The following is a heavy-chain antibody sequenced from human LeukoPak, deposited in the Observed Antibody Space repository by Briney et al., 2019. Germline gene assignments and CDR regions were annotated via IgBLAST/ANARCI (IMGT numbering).Heavy chain of an antibody. V-gene: IGHV3-21*01. CDR2: ISSSSNYI. CDR3: ARVEVVAATNWFDP. J-gene: IGHJ5*02. D-gene: IGHD2-15*01. CDR1: GFTFSSYC. Sequence: GGSLRPSCAASGFTFSSYCMNWVRQAPGKGLEWVSSISSSSNYIYYADSVKGRFTISRDNAKNSLYLQMNSLRAEDTAVYYCARVEVVAATNWFDPWGQGTLVTVSS.